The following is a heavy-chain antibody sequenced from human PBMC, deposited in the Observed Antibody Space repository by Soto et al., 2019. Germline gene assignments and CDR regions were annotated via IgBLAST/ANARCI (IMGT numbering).Heavy chain of an antibody. V-gene: IGHV1-3*01. CDR2: INAGNGNT. CDR1: GYTFTSYA. Sequence: ASVKVSCKASGYTFTSYAMQWVRQAPGQRLEWMGWINAGNGNTKYSQKFQGRVTITRDTSASTAYMELSSLRSEDTAVYYCARSLRYFDWLSHWGQGTLVTVSS. J-gene: IGHJ5*02. CDR3: ARSLRYFDWLSH. D-gene: IGHD3-9*01.